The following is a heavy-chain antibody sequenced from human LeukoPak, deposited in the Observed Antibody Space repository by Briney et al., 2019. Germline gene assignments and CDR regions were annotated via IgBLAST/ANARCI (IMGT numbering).Heavy chain of an antibody. Sequence: SGTLSLTCAVSGGSISSSNWWSWVRQPPGKGLEWIGEMYHSGSTNYNPSLKSRVTISVDKSKNQFSVKLSSVTAADTSVYYWARYPRSQEAQKSYYYGMDVWAKGTRVTVPS. CDR3: ARYPRSQEAQKSYYYGMDV. J-gene: IGHJ6*04. CDR2: MYHSGST. V-gene: IGHV4-4*02. CDR1: GGSISSSNW.